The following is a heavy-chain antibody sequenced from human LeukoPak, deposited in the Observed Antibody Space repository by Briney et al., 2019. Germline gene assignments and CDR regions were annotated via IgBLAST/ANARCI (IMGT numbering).Heavy chain of an antibody. V-gene: IGHV3-23*01. Sequence: GGTLRLSCAASGFTFSSYGMSWVRQAPGKGREWVSAISGSGGSTYYADSVKGRFTISRDNAKNTLFLHMNSLRAEDTAVYYCNVRWGPNSDYWGQGTLVTVSS. CDR3: NVRWGPNSDY. D-gene: IGHD7-27*01. J-gene: IGHJ4*02. CDR1: GFTFSSYG. CDR2: ISGSGGST.